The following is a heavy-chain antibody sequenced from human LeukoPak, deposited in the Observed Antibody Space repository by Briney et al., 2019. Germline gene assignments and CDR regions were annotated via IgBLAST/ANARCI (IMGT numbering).Heavy chain of an antibody. Sequence: PGGSLRLSCEASGFIFKSYSMHWVRLTPGRGLEWLAVISYSGNDEDYADSVKGRFTISRDNSKKTLYLEMNSLRIEDTAVYFCAKGMLTYYYLDVWGKGTTVTVSS. D-gene: IGHD3-16*01. CDR1: GFIFKSYS. CDR3: AKGMLTYYYLDV. V-gene: IGHV3-30-3*01. J-gene: IGHJ6*03. CDR2: ISYSGNDE.